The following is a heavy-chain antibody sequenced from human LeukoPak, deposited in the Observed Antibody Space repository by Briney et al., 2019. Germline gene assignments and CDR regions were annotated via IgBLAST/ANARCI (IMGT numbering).Heavy chain of an antibody. J-gene: IGHJ3*02. D-gene: IGHD5-12*01. CDR3: AKGRDGYNSAFDI. CDR2: ISGSGGST. V-gene: IGHV3-23*01. CDR1: GFTFSSYA. Sequence: GGSLRLSCAASGFTFSSYATTWVRQAPGKGLEWVSGISGSGGSTYHADSVKGRFTISRENSKNTLYLQTNSLRAEDTAVYYCAKGRDGYNSAFDIWGQGTMVTVSS.